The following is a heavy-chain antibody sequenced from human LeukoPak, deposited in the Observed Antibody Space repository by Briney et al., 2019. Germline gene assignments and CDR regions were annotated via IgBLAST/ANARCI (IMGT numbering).Heavy chain of an antibody. V-gene: IGHV4-59*12. J-gene: IGHJ2*01. CDR3: ARDRTHRNWYFDL. D-gene: IGHD1-14*01. CDR1: GGSITSYY. Sequence: PSETLSLTCTVSGGSITSYYWSWIRQPPGKGLEWIGYICYSGSTNYNPSLKSRVTISVDTSKNQFSLKLSSVTAADTAVYYCARDRTHRNWYFDLWGRGTLVTVSS. CDR2: ICYSGST.